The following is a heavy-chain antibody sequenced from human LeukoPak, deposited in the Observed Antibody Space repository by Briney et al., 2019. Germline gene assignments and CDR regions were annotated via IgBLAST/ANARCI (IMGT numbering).Heavy chain of an antibody. V-gene: IGHV1-46*01. CDR2: ISPSGGST. J-gene: IGHJ4*02. Sequence: ASVKVSCKAFGYTFTSNYMHWVRQAPGQGPEWMGVISPSGGSTTYAQKSQGRVTMTRDMSTSTVYMELSSLRYEDTAVYYCARLEPSLRGPTFDYWGQGTPVTVSS. CDR1: GYTFTSNY. D-gene: IGHD4-17*01. CDR3: ARLEPSLRGPTFDY.